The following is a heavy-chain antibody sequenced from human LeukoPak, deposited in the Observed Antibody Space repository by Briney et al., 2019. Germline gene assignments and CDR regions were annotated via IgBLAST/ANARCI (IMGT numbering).Heavy chain of an antibody. CDR1: GCTFDDYT. CDR3: AKDIEGTIAAAGIFDY. Sequence: GGSLRLSCAASGCTFDDYTMHGVRQAPGRGVEGVARISWDGGSTYYADSVKGRFTISRDNSKNSLYLQMNSLRTEDTALYYCAKDIEGTIAAAGIFDYWGQGTLVTVSS. J-gene: IGHJ4*02. CDR2: ISWDGGST. D-gene: IGHD6-13*01. V-gene: IGHV3-43*01.